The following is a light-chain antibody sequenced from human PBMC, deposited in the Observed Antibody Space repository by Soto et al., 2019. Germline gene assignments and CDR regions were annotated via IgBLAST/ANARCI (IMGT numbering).Light chain of an antibody. CDR1: QSVRSSY. J-gene: IGKJ5*01. V-gene: IGKV3-20*01. CDR3: QQYGTSPIT. CDR2: GAS. Sequence: EIVLTQSPGTLSLSPGERATLSCRARQSVRSSYLAWYQQKPGQAPRPLIFGASSRATGIPDRFSGSGSGTDISLTISRLEPEDFAVYYCQQYGTSPITFGQWTRLEIK.